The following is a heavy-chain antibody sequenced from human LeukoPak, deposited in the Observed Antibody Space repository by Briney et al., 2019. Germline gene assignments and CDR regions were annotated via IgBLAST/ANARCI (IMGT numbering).Heavy chain of an antibody. V-gene: IGHV4-38-2*02. CDR3: ARPFLRFSSGWHFDY. CDR2: INHSGNT. D-gene: IGHD6-19*01. J-gene: IGHJ4*02. CDR1: GYSISSGYY. Sequence: SETLSLTCTVSGYSISSGYYWSWIRPPPGKGLEWIGEINHSGNTNYNPSLKSRVTISIDTSKNQFSLKLSSVTAADTAIYYCARPFLRFSSGWHFDYWGQGILVTVSS.